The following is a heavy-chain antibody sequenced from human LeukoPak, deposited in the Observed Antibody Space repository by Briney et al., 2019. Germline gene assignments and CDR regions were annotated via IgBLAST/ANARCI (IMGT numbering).Heavy chain of an antibody. Sequence: PSETLSLTCAVSGGSISSGGYSWSWIRQPPGKGLEWIGYIYHSGSTYYNPSLKSRVTISVDRSKNQFSLKLSSVTAADTAVYYCARAWASSSWSSYWYFDLWGRGTLVTVSS. J-gene: IGHJ2*01. CDR1: GGSISSGGYS. CDR2: IYHSGST. D-gene: IGHD6-13*01. V-gene: IGHV4-30-2*01. CDR3: ARAWASSSWSSYWYFDL.